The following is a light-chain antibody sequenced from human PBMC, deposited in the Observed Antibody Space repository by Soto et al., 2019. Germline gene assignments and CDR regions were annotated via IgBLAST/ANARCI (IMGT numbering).Light chain of an antibody. CDR3: QQYGASPWT. V-gene: IGKV3-20*01. CDR1: QSVSSSH. CDR2: DTS. Sequence: ELTQSPGTRSLSPGARATLSCRASQSVSSSHLAWYQQKRGQAPRLLIYDTSTRATGIPDRFSGSESGTDFTLTISRLEPEDFAVYHCQQYGASPWTFGQGTKVDIK. J-gene: IGKJ1*01.